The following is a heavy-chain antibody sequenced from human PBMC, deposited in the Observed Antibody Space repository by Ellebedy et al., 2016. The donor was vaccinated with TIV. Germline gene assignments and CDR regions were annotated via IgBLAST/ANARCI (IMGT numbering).Heavy chain of an antibody. J-gene: IGHJ4*02. V-gene: IGHV1-69*13. CDR3: AKDTANSYGDFEDY. Sequence: SVKVSXXASGGTFSSYAISWVRQAPGQGLEWMGGIIPIFGTANYAQKFQGRVTITADESTSTAYMELSSLRSEDTAVYYCAKDTANSYGDFEDYWGQGTLVTVSS. CDR2: IIPIFGTA. D-gene: IGHD5-18*01. CDR1: GGTFSSYA.